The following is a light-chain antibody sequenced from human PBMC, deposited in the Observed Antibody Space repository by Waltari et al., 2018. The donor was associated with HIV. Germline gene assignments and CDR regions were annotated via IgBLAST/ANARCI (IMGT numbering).Light chain of an antibody. CDR1: EDANIW. V-gene: IGKV1D-16*01. Sequence: DIQLTQSPSSVSTSIGDRVTITCRAAEDANIWLAWYHQRPGEAPRSLIYAAFTVQGGVPSRFSGSGFGTHFTLTIDNMQPEDFGTYYCQQYNRFPATFGGGTTVDI. CDR2: AAF. J-gene: IGKJ4*01. CDR3: QQYNRFPAT.